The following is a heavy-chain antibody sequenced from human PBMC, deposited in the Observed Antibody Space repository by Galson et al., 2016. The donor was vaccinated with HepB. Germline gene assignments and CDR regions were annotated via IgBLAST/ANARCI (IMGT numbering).Heavy chain of an antibody. J-gene: IGHJ4*02. D-gene: IGHD3-10*01. CDR3: ATPSEGSGRVLDY. CDR2: IHHNGNT. V-gene: IGHV4-34*01. CDR1: GGSFSTYY. Sequence: SETLSLTCAVYGGSFSTYYWSWIRQPPGKGLEWIGEIHHNGNTNYNPSLKSRVTISVDTSKNQFSLKLSSVTAADTAVYYCATPSEGSGRVLDYWGQGTLGTVSS.